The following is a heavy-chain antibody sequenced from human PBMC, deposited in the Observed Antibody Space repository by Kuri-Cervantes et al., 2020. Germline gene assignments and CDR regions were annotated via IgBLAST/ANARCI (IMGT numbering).Heavy chain of an antibody. J-gene: IGHJ4*02. D-gene: IGHD3-9*01. CDR1: GFTFSSYG. V-gene: IGHV3-30*18. CDR2: ISYDGSNK. Sequence: GESLKISCAASGFTFSSYGMHWVRQAPGKGLEWVAVISYDGSNKYYADSVKGRFTISRDNSKNTLYLQMNSLRAEDTAVYYCAKDLTGVLPMWCQGTLVTVSS. CDR3: AKDLTGVLPM.